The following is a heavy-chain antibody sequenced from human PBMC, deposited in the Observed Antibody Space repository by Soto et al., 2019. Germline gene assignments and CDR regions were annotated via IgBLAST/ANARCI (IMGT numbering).Heavy chain of an antibody. CDR2: IYYSGST. Sequence: SETLSLTCTVSGGSVSSGSYYWSWIRQPPGKGLEWIGYIYYSGSTNYNPSLKSRVTISVDTSKNQFSLKLSSVTAADTAVYYCARERDVLVRGVISYYFDYWGQGTLVTVSS. D-gene: IGHD3-10*01. V-gene: IGHV4-61*01. CDR3: ARERDVLVRGVISYYFDY. J-gene: IGHJ4*02. CDR1: GGSVSSGSYY.